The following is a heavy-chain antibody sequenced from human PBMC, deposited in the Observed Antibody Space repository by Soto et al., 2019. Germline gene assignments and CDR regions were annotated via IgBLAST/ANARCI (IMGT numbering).Heavy chain of an antibody. CDR2: TYYRSKWNS. CDR3: VRGQFSAFDC. Sequence: QVQLHQSGPGLVKPSQTLSLTCAISGDSVSRTSVAWNWIRQSPSRGLEWLGRTYYRSKWNSDYAVSVRGPITINPDTSKSPFSLQLPSLTPDDTAVYYCVRGQFSAFDCWGQGTLVTVSS. J-gene: IGHJ4*02. D-gene: IGHD4-4*01. CDR1: GDSVSRTSVA. V-gene: IGHV6-1*01.